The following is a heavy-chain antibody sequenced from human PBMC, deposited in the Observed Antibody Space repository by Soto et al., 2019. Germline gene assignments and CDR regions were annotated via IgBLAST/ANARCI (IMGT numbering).Heavy chain of an antibody. Sequence: LRLSCAASGFTFSTYAMTWVRQAPGKGLEWVSIISSSGDATYYVDSVKGRFTISRDNSRNTLNLQMNSLRAEDTAVYYCAKNGDVWSWGMDVWGQGTTVTVSS. D-gene: IGHD3-16*01. CDR1: GFTFSTYA. CDR2: ISSSGDAT. CDR3: AKNGDVWSWGMDV. J-gene: IGHJ6*02. V-gene: IGHV3-23*01.